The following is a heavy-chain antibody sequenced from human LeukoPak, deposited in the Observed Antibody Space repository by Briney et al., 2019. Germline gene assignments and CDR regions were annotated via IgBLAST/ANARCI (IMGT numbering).Heavy chain of an antibody. J-gene: IGHJ5*02. D-gene: IGHD6-13*01. CDR3: ARGSSSWYRVNWFDP. CDR1: GGSISSYY. CDR2: IYYSGST. V-gene: IGHV4-59*01. Sequence: PSETLSLTCTVSGGSISSYYWSWIRQPPGKGLEWIGYIYYSGSTNYNPSLKSRVTISVDTSKNQFSLKLSSVTAADTAVYSCARGSSSWYRVNWFDPWGQGTLVTVSS.